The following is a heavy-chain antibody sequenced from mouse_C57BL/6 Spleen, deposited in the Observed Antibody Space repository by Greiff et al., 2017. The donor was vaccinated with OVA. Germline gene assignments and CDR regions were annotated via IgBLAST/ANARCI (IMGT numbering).Heavy chain of an antibody. CDR1: GYAFSSSW. CDR3: ASGITTVVDWYVDV. J-gene: IGHJ1*03. D-gene: IGHD1-1*01. V-gene: IGHV1-82*01. CDR2: IYPGDGDT. Sequence: VQLQQSGPELVKPGASVKISCKASGYAFSSSWMNWVKQRPGKGLEWIGRIYPGDGDTKYNGQFKGKATLTAAKSSSPAYMQLSSLTSDDSAVYFCASGITTVVDWYVDVWGTGTTVTVSS.